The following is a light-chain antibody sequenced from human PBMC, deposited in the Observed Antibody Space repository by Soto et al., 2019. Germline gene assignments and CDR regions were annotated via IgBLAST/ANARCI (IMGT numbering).Light chain of an antibody. V-gene: IGLV1-44*01. J-gene: IGLJ3*02. CDR2: YNN. CDR3: AAWDDSLYGWV. Sequence: QSVLTQPPSASGTPGQRVTISCSGSSSNVGSNTVNWYQQLPGTAPTLLIYYNNQRPSGVPDRFSGSKSGTSASLAISGLQSEDEAHYYCAAWDDSLYGWVFGGGTKVTVL. CDR1: SSNVGSNT.